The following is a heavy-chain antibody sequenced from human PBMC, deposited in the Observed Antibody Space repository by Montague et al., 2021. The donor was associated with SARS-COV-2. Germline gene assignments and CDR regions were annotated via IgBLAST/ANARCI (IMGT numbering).Heavy chain of an antibody. CDR3: ARSYYDILTAYYTPFDY. J-gene: IGHJ4*02. D-gene: IGHD3-9*01. CDR1: GFSLSTSGMR. Sequence: PALVKPTQTLTLTCTFSGFSLSTSGMRASWIRLPPGKALEWLARXDWDDDKFYSTSLKTRLTISKDTSKNQVVLTMTNMDPVDTATYYCARSYYDILTAYYTPFDYWGQGTLVTVSS. V-gene: IGHV2-70*04. CDR2: XDWDDDK.